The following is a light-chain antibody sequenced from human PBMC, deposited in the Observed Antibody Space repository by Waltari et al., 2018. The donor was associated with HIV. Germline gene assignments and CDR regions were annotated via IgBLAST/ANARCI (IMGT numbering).Light chain of an antibody. CDR2: GAS. V-gene: IGKV3-15*01. J-gene: IGKJ1*01. Sequence: VMTHSPATLSVSPGGSATLSCRTSASIGNNLIWYQQRPGQAPRVLIYGASTRAPGIPGRITGSGSGTEFTLTINNLQPEDTAVYYCHQHNYSPRSFGQGTRVDLK. CDR3: HQHNYSPRS. CDR1: ASIGNN.